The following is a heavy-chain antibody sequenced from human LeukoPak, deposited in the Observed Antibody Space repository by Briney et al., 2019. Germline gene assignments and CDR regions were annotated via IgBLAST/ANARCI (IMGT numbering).Heavy chain of an antibody. D-gene: IGHD5-18*01. CDR2: ISSSSTYDT. J-gene: IGHJ5*02. CDR3: ARGRYSYGYEGGNWFDP. CDR1: GFTFSDYY. V-gene: IGHV3-11*06. Sequence: GGSLRLSCAASGFTFSDYYMTWIRQAPGKGLEWVSYISSSSTYDTTYADSVKGRFTISRDNTKNSLYLQMNILRAEDTAVYYCARGRYSYGYEGGNWFDPWGQGTLVTVSS.